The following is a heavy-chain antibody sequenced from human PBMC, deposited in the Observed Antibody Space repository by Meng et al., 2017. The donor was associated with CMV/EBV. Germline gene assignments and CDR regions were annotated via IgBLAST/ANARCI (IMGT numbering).Heavy chain of an antibody. Sequence: GESLKISCAASGFTFSSYWMHWVRQAPGKGLVWVSRINSDGSSTSYADSVKGRFTISRDNAKNTLYLQMNSLRAEDTAVYYCARETQKWELNLYFDYWDQGTLVTVSS. CDR3: ARETQKWELNLYFDY. CDR2: INSDGSST. CDR1: GFTFSSYW. V-gene: IGHV3-74*01. D-gene: IGHD1-26*01. J-gene: IGHJ4*02.